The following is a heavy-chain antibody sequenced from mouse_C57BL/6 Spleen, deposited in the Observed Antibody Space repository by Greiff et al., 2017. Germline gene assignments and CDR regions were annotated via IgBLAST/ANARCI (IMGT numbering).Heavy chain of an antibody. CDR2: ISYDGSN. V-gene: IGHV3-6*01. J-gene: IGHJ4*01. Sequence: VQLQQSGPGLVKPSQSLSLTCSVTGYSITSGYYWNWIRQFPGNKLEWMGDISYDGSNNYNPSLKNRISITRDTSKNQFFLKLNSVTTEDTATYYCANHYYGSSDRAMDYWGQGASVTVSS. D-gene: IGHD1-1*01. CDR1: GYSITSGYY. CDR3: ANHYYGSSDRAMDY.